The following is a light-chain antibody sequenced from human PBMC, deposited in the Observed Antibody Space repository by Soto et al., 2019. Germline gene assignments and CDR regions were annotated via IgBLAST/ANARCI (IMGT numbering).Light chain of an antibody. CDR3: QQRYSIPQT. Sequence: DIQMTQSPSSLSASVGYRVTITCWASQSISSYLNWYQKKPGKAPKLLIYAAYSLQSGVPSRFSGSGSGTDGNLTISSMQPEDGATDYCQQRYSIPQTVGQGTKLDIK. V-gene: IGKV1-39*01. CDR2: AAY. J-gene: IGKJ1*01. CDR1: QSISSY.